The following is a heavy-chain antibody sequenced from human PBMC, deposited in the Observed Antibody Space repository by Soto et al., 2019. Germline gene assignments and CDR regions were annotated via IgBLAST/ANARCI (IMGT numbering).Heavy chain of an antibody. J-gene: IGHJ2*01. V-gene: IGHV4-39*01. CDR1: NGSISSTFYY. Sequence: NPSETLSLTCTVSNGSISSTFYYWGWIRQPPGKGLEWIGTVHSTGSTYYNPSLKSRATVSVDTSKNQFSLRLTSVTAPDTAIYFCARHWRYSGSYSSFWHFDLWGRGTLVTVSS. CDR2: VHSTGST. CDR3: ARHWRYSGSYSSFWHFDL. D-gene: IGHD1-26*01.